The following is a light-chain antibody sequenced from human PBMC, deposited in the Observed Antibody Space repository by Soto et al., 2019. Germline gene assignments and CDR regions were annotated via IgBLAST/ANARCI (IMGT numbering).Light chain of an antibody. CDR1: QGINDD. CDR2: DAS. J-gene: IGKJ3*01. V-gene: IGKV1-6*01. Sequence: AIQLTQSPASLSADVGDRVTITCRASQGINDDVAWFQQRPGRAPRLLIYDASNVQSGVPSRFSGSGSGAYFRLTLSSLQPEDSATYYCFQDFHYPRTFGPGTRVDI. CDR3: FQDFHYPRT.